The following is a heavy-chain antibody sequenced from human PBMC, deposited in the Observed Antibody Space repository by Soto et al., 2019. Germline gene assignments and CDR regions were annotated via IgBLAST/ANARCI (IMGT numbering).Heavy chain of an antibody. CDR3: ARDRGVLEWFWGDY. J-gene: IGHJ4*02. CDR2: IIPIFGTA. Sequence: QVQLVQSGAEVKKPGSSVKVSCKASGGTFSSYAISWVRQAPGQGLEWMGGIIPIFGTANYAQKFQGRVTITADESTSTADMGLGSLRSEDTAVYYCARDRGVLEWFWGDYWGQGTLVTVSS. D-gene: IGHD3-3*01. V-gene: IGHV1-69*01. CDR1: GGTFSSYA.